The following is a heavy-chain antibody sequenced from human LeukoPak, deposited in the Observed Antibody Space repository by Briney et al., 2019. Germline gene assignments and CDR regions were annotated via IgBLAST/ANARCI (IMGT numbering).Heavy chain of an antibody. CDR2: IYYSGST. D-gene: IGHD3-22*01. V-gene: IGHV4-59*01. Sequence: PSETLSLTCTVSCGSISSYYWSWIRQPPGKGLEWIGYIYYSGSTNYNPSLKSRVTISVDTSKNQFSLRLSSVTAADTAVYYCARGSSGYYYGVDYWGLGTLVTVSS. CDR1: CGSISSYY. J-gene: IGHJ4*02. CDR3: ARGSSGYYYGVDY.